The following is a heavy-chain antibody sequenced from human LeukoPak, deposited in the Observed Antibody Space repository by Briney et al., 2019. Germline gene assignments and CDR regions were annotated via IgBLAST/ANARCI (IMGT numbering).Heavy chain of an antibody. D-gene: IGHD4-17*01. CDR1: GYTFTGYY. Sequence: ASVKVSCKASGYTFTGYYMHWVRQAPGQGLEWMGWISPNSGGTNYAQKFQGRVTMTRDTSISTAYMELSRLRSDDTAVYYCAREDYGDYSVYFQHWGQGTLVTVSS. J-gene: IGHJ1*01. CDR2: ISPNSGGT. V-gene: IGHV1-2*02. CDR3: AREDYGDYSVYFQH.